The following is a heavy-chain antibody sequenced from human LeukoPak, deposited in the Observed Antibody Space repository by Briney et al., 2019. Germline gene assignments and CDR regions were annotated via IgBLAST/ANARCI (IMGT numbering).Heavy chain of an antibody. Sequence: SETLSLTCAVYGGSFSGYYWSWIRQPPGKGLEWIGEINHSGSTNYNPSLKSRVTISVDTSKNQFSLKLSSVTAADTAVYYCARDHYDILTGYLNWFDPWGQGTLVTVSS. CDR3: ARDHYDILTGYLNWFDP. D-gene: IGHD3-9*01. V-gene: IGHV4-34*01. CDR2: INHSGST. J-gene: IGHJ5*02. CDR1: GGSFSGYY.